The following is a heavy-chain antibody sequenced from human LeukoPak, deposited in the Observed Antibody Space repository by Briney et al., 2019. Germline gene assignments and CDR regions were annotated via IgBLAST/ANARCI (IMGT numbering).Heavy chain of an antibody. CDR3: ARDLYRIVVVPHYFDY. Sequence: PGGSLRLSCAASGFTFSSYEMNWVRQAPGKGLEWVSYINNRGSITYYADSVKGRITISRDNAKNSLYLQMNSLRAEDTAVYYCARDLYRIVVVPHYFDYWGQGTLVTVSS. CDR1: GFTFSSYE. V-gene: IGHV3-48*03. J-gene: IGHJ4*02. D-gene: IGHD3-22*01. CDR2: INNRGSIT.